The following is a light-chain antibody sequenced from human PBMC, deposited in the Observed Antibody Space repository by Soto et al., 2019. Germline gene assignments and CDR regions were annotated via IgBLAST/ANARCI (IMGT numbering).Light chain of an antibody. J-gene: IGLJ1*01. V-gene: IGLV2-23*01. CDR2: DGS. Sequence: QSVLTQPASMSGSPGQSITISCTGTSSDVGSYNLVSWYQQFPDKAPKLIIYDGSERPSGVSDRFSGSKSGNTASLTISGLRAEDEAEYHCSSYAGSYTFVFGIGTKVTVL. CDR1: SSDVGSYNL. CDR3: SSYAGSYTFV.